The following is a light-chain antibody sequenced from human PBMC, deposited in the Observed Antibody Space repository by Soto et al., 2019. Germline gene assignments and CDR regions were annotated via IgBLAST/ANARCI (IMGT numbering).Light chain of an antibody. J-gene: IGKJ1*01. V-gene: IGKV3-15*01. CDR1: QSIDGD. Sequence: IEVSQSPAFLSVSPAERVILSCRASQSIDGDLAWYQHRPGQAPRLLISRASTRATGIPARFSGSGSGTDFTLTISSLQSEDSAIYYCQQNHQWPRTFGRGTKVEIK. CDR2: RAS. CDR3: QQNHQWPRT.